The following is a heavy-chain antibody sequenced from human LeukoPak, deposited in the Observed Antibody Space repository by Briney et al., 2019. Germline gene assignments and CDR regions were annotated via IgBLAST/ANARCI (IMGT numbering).Heavy chain of an antibody. CDR3: AGGYSSGWYRDY. V-gene: IGHV4-34*01. Sequence: SETLSLTCAVYGGSFSGYYWSWIRQPPGKGLEWIGVINHSGSTNYNPSLKSRVTISVDTSKNQFSLKLSSVTAADTAVYYCAGGYSSGWYRDYWGQGTLVTVSS. D-gene: IGHD6-19*01. CDR2: INHSGST. CDR1: GGSFSGYY. J-gene: IGHJ4*02.